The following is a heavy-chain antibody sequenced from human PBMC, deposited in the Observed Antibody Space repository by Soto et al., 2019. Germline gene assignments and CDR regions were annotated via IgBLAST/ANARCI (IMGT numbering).Heavy chain of an antibody. Sequence: SETLSLTGTVSGDSISSGDYFWSWIRQPPGKGLEWIGYIYRGGSXYNNPSLRSRVTISADTSKNQVSLQLNSVTPEDTAVYYCARTKSVFDYWGQGTLDTVSS. CDR2: IYRGGSX. J-gene: IGHJ4*02. CDR1: GDSISSGDYF. CDR3: ARTKSVFDY. V-gene: IGHV4-30-4*01.